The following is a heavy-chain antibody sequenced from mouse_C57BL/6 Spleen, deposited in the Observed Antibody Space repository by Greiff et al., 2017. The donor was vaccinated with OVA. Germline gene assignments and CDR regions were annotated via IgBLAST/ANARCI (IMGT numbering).Heavy chain of an antibody. Sequence: EVQLVESEGGLVQPGSSMTLSCTASGFTFSDYYMAWVRQVPEKGLEWVANINYDGSSTYYMDSLQRRFIISRDNAKNILYLQMSSLKAEDTATYYCAREQTGHAMDYWGQGTSVTVSS. J-gene: IGHJ4*01. CDR1: GFTFSDYY. D-gene: IGHD3-1*01. CDR3: AREQTGHAMDY. CDR2: INYDGSST. V-gene: IGHV5-16*01.